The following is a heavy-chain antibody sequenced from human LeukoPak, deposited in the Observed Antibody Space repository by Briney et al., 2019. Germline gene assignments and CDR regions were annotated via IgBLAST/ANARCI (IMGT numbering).Heavy chain of an antibody. CDR1: GFTFSSYE. CDR2: ISSSGSTI. D-gene: IGHD5-18*01. J-gene: IGHJ4*02. V-gene: IGHV3-48*03. Sequence: GGSLRLSCVASGFTFSSYEMNWVRQAPGKGREWFSYISSSGSTIYYADSVKGRFTISRDNATNSLYLQMNSLRAEDTAVYYCARDLYSYGQYFDYWGQGTLVTVSS. CDR3: ARDLYSYGQYFDY.